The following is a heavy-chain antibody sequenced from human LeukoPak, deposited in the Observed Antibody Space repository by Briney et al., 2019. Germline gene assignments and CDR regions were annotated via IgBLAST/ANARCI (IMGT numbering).Heavy chain of an antibody. V-gene: IGHV4-4*07. Sequence: SETLSLTCTVSGGPISSYYWRWIRQPAGKGLEWIGRIYSSGDTNYNPSLKSRVTMSIDTSKKQFPLNLSSVTAADTAVYYCAAYQQQLAFDYWGQGTLVTVSS. CDR1: GGPISSYY. CDR3: AAYQQQLAFDY. D-gene: IGHD6-13*01. CDR2: IYSSGDT. J-gene: IGHJ4*02.